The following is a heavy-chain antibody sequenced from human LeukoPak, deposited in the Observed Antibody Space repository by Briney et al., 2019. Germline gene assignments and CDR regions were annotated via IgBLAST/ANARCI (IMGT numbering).Heavy chain of an antibody. V-gene: IGHV4-38-2*02. CDR1: GYSISTTYY. J-gene: IGHJ5*02. CDR3: ARGPTTVQGGGFDP. D-gene: IGHD4-17*01. CDR2: IYHNRGT. Sequence: MPSETLSLTCTVSGYSISTTYYWAWIRQPPGKGLQWIGSIYHNRGTYYNPSLTSRVTISIDRSNNLFSLKLSSVTAADTAVYYCARGPTTVQGGGFDPWGQGTLVTVSS.